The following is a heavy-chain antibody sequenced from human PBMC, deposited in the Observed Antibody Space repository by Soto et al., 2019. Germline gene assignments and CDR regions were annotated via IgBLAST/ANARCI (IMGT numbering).Heavy chain of an antibody. CDR3: AGHPWEITIFGVVRGDAFDI. CDR1: GFTFSSYS. Sequence: GGSMRLSCAASGFTFSSYSMNWVRQAPGKGLEWVSSISSSSSYIYYADSVKGRFTISRDNAKNSLYLQMNSLRAEDTAVYYCAGHPWEITIFGVVRGDAFDIWGQGTMVTVSS. D-gene: IGHD3-3*01. CDR2: ISSSSSYI. J-gene: IGHJ3*02. V-gene: IGHV3-21*01.